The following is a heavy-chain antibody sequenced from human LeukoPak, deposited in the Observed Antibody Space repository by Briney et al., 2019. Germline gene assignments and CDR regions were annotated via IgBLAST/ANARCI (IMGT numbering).Heavy chain of an antibody. CDR1: GYTFSSYY. CDR3: ARGGNSLLWGWGNYYYYYYMDV. V-gene: IGHV1-46*01. D-gene: IGHD1-7*01. Sequence: GASVKVSCKASGYTFSSYYMFWVRQAPGQGLEWMGIINPSSGSTSYARRFQGRVTMTRDMSTSTVYMELSSLRSEDTAVYYCARGGNSLLWGWGNYYYYYYMDVWGKGTTVTISS. J-gene: IGHJ6*03. CDR2: INPSSGST.